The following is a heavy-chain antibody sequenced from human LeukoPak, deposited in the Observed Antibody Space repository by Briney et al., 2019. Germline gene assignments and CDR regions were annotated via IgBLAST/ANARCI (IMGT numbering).Heavy chain of an antibody. J-gene: IGHJ4*02. CDR3: AKDTGDGDSNFDY. CDR1: GFTFSSYG. D-gene: IGHD4-17*01. Sequence: SGGSVRLSCAASGFTFSSYGMHWVRQAPGKGLEWVAFIRYDGSNKYYADSVKGRFTISRDNSKNTLYLQMNSLRAEDTAVYYCAKDTGDGDSNFDYWGQGTLVTVSS. CDR2: IRYDGSNK. V-gene: IGHV3-30*02.